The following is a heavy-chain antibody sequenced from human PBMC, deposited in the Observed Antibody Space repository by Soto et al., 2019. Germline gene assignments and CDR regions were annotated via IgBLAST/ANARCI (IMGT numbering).Heavy chain of an antibody. J-gene: IGHJ5*02. D-gene: IGHD6-13*01. CDR3: AKYPSLPAQLGFDP. CDR1: GFTFSSYA. Sequence: GSLRLSCAASGFTFSSYAMHWVRQAPGKGLEWVAVISYDGSNKYYAYSVKGRFTISRDNSKNTLYLQMNSLRAEDTAVYYCAKYPSLPAQLGFDPWGQGTLVTVSS. CDR2: ISYDGSNK. V-gene: IGHV3-30-3*02.